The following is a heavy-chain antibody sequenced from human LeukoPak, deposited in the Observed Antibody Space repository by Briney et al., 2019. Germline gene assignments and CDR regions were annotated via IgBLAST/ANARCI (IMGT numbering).Heavy chain of an antibody. CDR2: ISYDGSNK. V-gene: IGHV3-30*18. CDR3: AKVVAGNIDYYFDY. CDR1: GFTFSSYG. Sequence: GRSLRLSCAASGFTFSSYGMHWVRQAPGKGLEWVAVISYDGSNKYYADSVKGRFTISRDNSKNTVYLQMRNLRVEHTAVYYCAKVVAGNIDYYFDYWGQGILVAVSS. D-gene: IGHD2/OR15-2a*01. J-gene: IGHJ4*02.